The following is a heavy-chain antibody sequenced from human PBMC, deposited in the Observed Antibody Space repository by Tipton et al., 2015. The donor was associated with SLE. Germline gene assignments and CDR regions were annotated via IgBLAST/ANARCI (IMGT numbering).Heavy chain of an antibody. CDR1: GGSISNGGHY. J-gene: IGHJ4*02. CDR3: ATGIGSSSWHY. CDR2: IYYSGST. Sequence: TLSLTCTVSGGSISNGGHYWSWIRQHPGKGLEWIGYIYYSGSTYYNPSLKSRVTISVDTSKNQFSLNLSSVTAADTAVYYCATGIGSSSWHYWGQGTLVTVSS. D-gene: IGHD6-13*01. V-gene: IGHV4-31*03.